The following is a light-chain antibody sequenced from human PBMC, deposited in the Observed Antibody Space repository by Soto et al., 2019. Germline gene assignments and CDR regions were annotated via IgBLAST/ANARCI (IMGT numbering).Light chain of an antibody. Sequence: EIVLTQSPATLSLSPGERVTLSCRASQSVSSYLAWYQQKPGQAPRLLIYDASNRATGIPARFNGSGSGTDFTLTISSLEPEDFAVYYCQQRSNWPSTFGQGTRLEIK. CDR1: QSVSSY. CDR2: DAS. CDR3: QQRSNWPST. J-gene: IGKJ5*01. V-gene: IGKV3-11*01.